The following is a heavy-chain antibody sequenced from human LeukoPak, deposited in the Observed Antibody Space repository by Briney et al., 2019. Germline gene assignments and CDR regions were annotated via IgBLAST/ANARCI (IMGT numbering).Heavy chain of an antibody. CDR2: IHTRRGDT. V-gene: IGHV1-2*02. CDR3: ARGGDHCTGSYYRGCIDS. J-gene: IGHJ4*02. Sequence: ASGTLSYTPAGYSFTSFDIHWVRQAPGQGLEWMGGIHTRRGDTKYAQKFQGRVTMTRDTSISPADLDLSSLRSNDTAVYYCARGGDHCTGSYYRGCIDSWGQGAPVSVSP. D-gene: IGHD3-10*02. CDR1: GYSFTSFD.